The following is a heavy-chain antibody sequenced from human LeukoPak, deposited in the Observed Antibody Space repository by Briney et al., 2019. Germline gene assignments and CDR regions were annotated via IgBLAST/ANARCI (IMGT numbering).Heavy chain of an antibody. D-gene: IGHD6-13*01. J-gene: IGHJ5*02. CDR2: IYSSGST. V-gene: IGHV4-59*12. Sequence: GLAWIAYIYSSGSTKYNPSLKSPITISVDTSKNQLSLKLSSVTAADTAVYYCARGQQWFDPWGQGTLVTVSS. CDR3: ARGQQWFDP.